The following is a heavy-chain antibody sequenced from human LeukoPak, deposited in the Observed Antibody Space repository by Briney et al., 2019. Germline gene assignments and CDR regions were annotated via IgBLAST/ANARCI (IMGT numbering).Heavy chain of an antibody. CDR3: ARNGGYSYGPQFDY. CDR1: GGSISSGGYS. D-gene: IGHD5-18*01. CDR2: IYHSGST. J-gene: IGHJ4*02. Sequence: SQTLSLTCAVSGGSISSGGYSWSWIRQPPGKGLEWIGYIYHSGSTYYNPSPKSRVTISVDRSKNQFSLKLSSVTAADTAVYYCARNGGYSYGPQFDYWGQETLVTVSS. V-gene: IGHV4-30-2*01.